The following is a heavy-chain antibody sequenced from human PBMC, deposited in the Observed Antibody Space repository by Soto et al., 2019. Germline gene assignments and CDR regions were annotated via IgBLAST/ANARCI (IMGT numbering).Heavy chain of an antibody. CDR3: ARDLSWDSSSGHWFDP. CDR2: IYYSGST. CDR1: GGSISSYY. Sequence: SETLSLTCTVSGGSISSYYWXWIRQPPGKGLEWIGYIYYSGSTNYNPSLKSRVTISVDTSKNQFSLKLSSVTAADTAVYYCARDLSWDSSSGHWFDPWGQGTLVTSPQ. J-gene: IGHJ5*02. D-gene: IGHD6-13*01. V-gene: IGHV4-59*01.